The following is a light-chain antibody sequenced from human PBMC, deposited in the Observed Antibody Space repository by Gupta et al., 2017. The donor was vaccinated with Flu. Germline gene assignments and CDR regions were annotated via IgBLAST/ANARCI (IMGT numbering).Light chain of an antibody. V-gene: IGKV1-39*01. CDR3: QQSYSNPLT. Sequence: QSPSSLSASVGDRVTITCRASQSISSYLNWYQQKPGKAPKLLIYAASSLQSGVPSRFSGSGSGTDFILTISSLQPEDFATYYCQQSYSNPLTFGQGTKLEIK. CDR2: AAS. J-gene: IGKJ2*01. CDR1: QSISSY.